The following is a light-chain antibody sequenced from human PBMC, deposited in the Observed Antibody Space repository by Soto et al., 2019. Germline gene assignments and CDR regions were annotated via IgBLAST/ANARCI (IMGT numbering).Light chain of an antibody. J-gene: IGLJ7*01. V-gene: IGLV2-11*01. CDR1: SSDVGGYNY. CDR3: CSYAGSYTVI. Sequence: QSVLTQPRSVSGSPGQSVTVSCTGTSSDVGGYNYVSWYQQHPGKAPKLMIYDVNKRPSGVPDRFSGSKSGNTASLSISGLQAEDDADYYCCSYAGSYTVIFGGGTQLTVL. CDR2: DVN.